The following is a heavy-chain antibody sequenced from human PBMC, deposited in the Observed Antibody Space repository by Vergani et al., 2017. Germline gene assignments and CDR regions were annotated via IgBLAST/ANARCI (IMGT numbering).Heavy chain of an antibody. CDR2: IIPILGIA. D-gene: IGHD6-19*01. V-gene: IGHV1-69*09. Sequence: QVQLVQSGAEVKKPGASVKVSCKASGGTFSSYTISWVRQAPGQGLEWMGRIIPILGIANYAQKFQGRVTITADKSTSTAYMELSSLSSEDTAVYYCARDEGIAVAGVLDYWGQGTLVTVSS. J-gene: IGHJ4*02. CDR1: GGTFSSYT. CDR3: ARDEGIAVAGVLDY.